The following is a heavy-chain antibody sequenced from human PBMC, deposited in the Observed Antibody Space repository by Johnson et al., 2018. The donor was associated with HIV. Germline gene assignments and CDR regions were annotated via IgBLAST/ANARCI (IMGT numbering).Heavy chain of an antibody. V-gene: IGHV3-48*01. CDR2: ISSSGSSI. J-gene: IGHJ3*02. CDR3: ARLRGAFDI. Sequence: VQLVESGGGLVQPGRSLRLTCAASGFIFDDFAMYWVRQAPGKGLECLAYISSSGSSIYYTDSVKGRFTISRDNSKNTLYLQMHSLRAEDTAVYYCARLRGAFDIWGQGTMVTVSS. CDR1: GFIFDDFA.